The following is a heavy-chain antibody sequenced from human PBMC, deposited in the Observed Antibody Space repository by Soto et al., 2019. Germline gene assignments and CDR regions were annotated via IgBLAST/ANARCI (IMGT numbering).Heavy chain of an antibody. Sequence: GESLKISCAASGFTFSSYSMNWVRQAPGKGLEWVSSISSSSSYIYYADSVKGRFTISRDNAKNSLYLQMNSLRAEDTAVYYCARTADCGGDCYSIGDAFDIWGQGTMVTVSS. CDR1: GFTFSSYS. CDR3: ARTADCGGDCYSIGDAFDI. V-gene: IGHV3-21*01. CDR2: ISSSSSYI. J-gene: IGHJ3*02. D-gene: IGHD2-21*02.